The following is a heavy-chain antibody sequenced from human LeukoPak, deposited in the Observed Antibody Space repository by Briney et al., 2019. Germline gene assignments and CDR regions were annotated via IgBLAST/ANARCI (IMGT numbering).Heavy chain of an antibody. Sequence: GASVKISCKASGGTFSSYAISWVRQAPGQGLEWMGGIIPIFGTANYAQKFQGRVTITADESTSTAYMELSSLRSEDTAVYYCAREAAIMRFDPWGQGTLVTVSS. CDR1: GGTFSSYA. CDR2: IIPIFGTA. CDR3: AREAAIMRFDP. V-gene: IGHV1-69*13. D-gene: IGHD2-2*02. J-gene: IGHJ5*02.